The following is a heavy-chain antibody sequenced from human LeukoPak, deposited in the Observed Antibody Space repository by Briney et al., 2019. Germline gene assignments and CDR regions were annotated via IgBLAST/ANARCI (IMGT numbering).Heavy chain of an antibody. D-gene: IGHD3-10*01. V-gene: IGHV1-2*02. CDR2: INPNSGGT. Sequence: GASVKVSCKASGYTFTGYYMHWVRQAPGQGLEWMGWINPNSGGTNYAQKFQGRVTMTRDTSISTAYMELSRLRSDDTAVYYCARDLRGVPGVITYWGQGTLVTVSS. CDR3: ARDLRGVPGVITY. J-gene: IGHJ4*02. CDR1: GYTFTGYY.